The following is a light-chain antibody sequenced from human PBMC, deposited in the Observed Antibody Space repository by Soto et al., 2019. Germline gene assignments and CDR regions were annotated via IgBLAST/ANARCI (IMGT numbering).Light chain of an antibody. J-gene: IGKJ4*01. Sequence: IQLTQSPSSLSASVGDRVTITCRASQGISSYLAWYQQKPGKAPKLLIYAASSLESGVPSRFSGSGSGTEFTLTISSLQPDDFATYYCQQYSSYPLTFGGGTKVDI. V-gene: IGKV1-9*01. CDR2: AAS. CDR3: QQYSSYPLT. CDR1: QGISSY.